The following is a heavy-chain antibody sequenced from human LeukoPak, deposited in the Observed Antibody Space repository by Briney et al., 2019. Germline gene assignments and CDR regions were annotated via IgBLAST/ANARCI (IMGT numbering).Heavy chain of an antibody. J-gene: IGHJ4*02. CDR1: GSTFSSFS. CDR3: ATGAASIGWLSHDH. CDR2: ISGSASIT. Sequence: GGSLRLSCAASGSTFSSFSMSWVRQTPGKGLEWVSDISGSASITKYADSVKGRFIISRDNSKNTLFLQMNSLTAEDTAVYYCATGAASIGWLSHDHWGQGTLVTVSS. V-gene: IGHV3-23*01. D-gene: IGHD2-15*01.